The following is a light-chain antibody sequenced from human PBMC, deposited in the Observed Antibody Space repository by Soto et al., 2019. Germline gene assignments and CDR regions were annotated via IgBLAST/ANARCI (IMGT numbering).Light chain of an antibody. J-gene: IGKJ1*01. Sequence: ENVFTQSPGTRSLSPGERATLSCRASQSVSRRYLAWYQQIPGQAPRLLIYGASSRETGIPDRFSGSGSGTEFTLTISRPEPEDVAVDYCQQYGNTTWTFGQGTKVDIK. CDR3: QQYGNTTWT. CDR2: GAS. V-gene: IGKV3-20*01. CDR1: QSVSRRY.